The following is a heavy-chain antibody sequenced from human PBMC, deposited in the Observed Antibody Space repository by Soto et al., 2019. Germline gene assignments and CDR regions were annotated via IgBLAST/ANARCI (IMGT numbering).Heavy chain of an antibody. V-gene: IGHV3-30*18. J-gene: IGHJ4*02. Sequence: QVPLVASGGGVVQPGRSLRLSCAASGFTFSSYGLHWDRQAPGKGLEWVAVISYDGSNKYYADSVKGRFTISSDNSKNTLYHRINSLRAEDTAVYSCAKDGPDEWVECFLDYWGPGSLGAVSS. D-gene: IGHD6-19*01. CDR2: ISYDGSNK. CDR3: AKDGPDEWVECFLDY. CDR1: GFTFSSYG.